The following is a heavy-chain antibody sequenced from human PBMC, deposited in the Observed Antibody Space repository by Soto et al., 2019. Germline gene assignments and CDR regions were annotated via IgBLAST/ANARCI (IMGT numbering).Heavy chain of an antibody. CDR1: GFTFSSYG. D-gene: IGHD3-16*01. CDR2: IRNDGSNK. J-gene: IGHJ5*02. V-gene: IGHV3-33*01. Sequence: QVQLVESGGGVVQPGRSLRLSCAASGFTFSSYGMHWVRQAPGKGLEWVAVIRNDGSNKYYADSVKGRFTISRDNSKNPLYLQMNSLRAEDTAVYYCARGSSRVRGSTANWFDPWGQGTMVTVSS. CDR3: ARGSSRVRGSTANWFDP.